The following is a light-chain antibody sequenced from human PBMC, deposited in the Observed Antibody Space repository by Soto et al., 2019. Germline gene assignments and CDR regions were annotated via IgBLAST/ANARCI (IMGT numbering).Light chain of an antibody. V-gene: IGKV3-11*01. Sequence: EIVLTQSPATLSLSPGERATLSCRASQSISSNLAWYQQKRGQAPRLLIYDASNRATGIPARFSGSGSGTVFSFTISSLEPEDFAIYYCQQRSNWPPLTFGGGTKVEIK. CDR3: QQRSNWPPLT. CDR1: QSISSN. J-gene: IGKJ4*01. CDR2: DAS.